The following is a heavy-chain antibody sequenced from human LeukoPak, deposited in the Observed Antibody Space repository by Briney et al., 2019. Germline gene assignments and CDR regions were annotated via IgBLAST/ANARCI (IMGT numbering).Heavy chain of an antibody. D-gene: IGHD5-12*01. Sequence: SETLSLTCTVSGGSISSSTYYWGCIRQPPGKGLEWIGSIYYSGSTYHNPSLKSRVTISIDTSKNLFSLKLSSVTAADTAVYYCARSDIVGTIEGWFAPWGQGTLVTVSS. CDR1: GGSISSSTYY. V-gene: IGHV4-39*01. CDR2: IYYSGST. J-gene: IGHJ5*02. CDR3: ARSDIVGTIEGWFAP.